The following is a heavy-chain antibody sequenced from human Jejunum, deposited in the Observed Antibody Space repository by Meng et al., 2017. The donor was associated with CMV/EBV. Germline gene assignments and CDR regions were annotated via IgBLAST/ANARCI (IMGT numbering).Heavy chain of an antibody. V-gene: IGHV1-2*02. CDR1: TDYY. Sequence: TDYYIPWVRQAPGQGLEWMGWIHPNSGTTAYSQKFQGRVTLTLDTSINTAYIELSSLRSDDTAVYYCARGPLYCSTTSCYSNWFAPWGQGTLVTVSS. D-gene: IGHD2-2*01. CDR2: IHPNSGTT. J-gene: IGHJ5*02. CDR3: ARGPLYCSTTSCYSNWFAP.